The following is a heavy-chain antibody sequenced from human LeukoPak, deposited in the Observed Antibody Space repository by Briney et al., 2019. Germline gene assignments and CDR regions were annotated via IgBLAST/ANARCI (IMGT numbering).Heavy chain of an antibody. CDR3: AREVNYYDSSGDNWFDP. CDR1: GFTFSSYA. D-gene: IGHD3-22*01. V-gene: IGHV3-7*01. CDR2: IKQDGSEK. J-gene: IGHJ5*02. Sequence: GGSLRLSCAASGFTFSSYAMSWVRQAPGKGLEWVANIKQDGSEKYYVDSVKGRFTISRDNAKNSLYLQMNSLRAEDTAVYYCAREVNYYDSSGDNWFDPWGQGTLVTVSS.